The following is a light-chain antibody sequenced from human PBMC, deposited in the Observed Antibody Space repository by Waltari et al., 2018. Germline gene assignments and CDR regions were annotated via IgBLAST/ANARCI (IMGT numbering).Light chain of an antibody. CDR3: ATWDSRLSVVV. V-gene: IGLV1-51*01. CDR1: SSNIGTND. J-gene: IGLJ3*02. Sequence: QSVLPQPPSVSAAPGQRVTISCSGGSSNIGTNDVYWYQQFPGTAPKLLITDNNKRPFGIPDRFSGSKSGTSATLGITGLQTGDEADYYCATWDSRLSVVVFGGGTKVTVL. CDR2: DNN.